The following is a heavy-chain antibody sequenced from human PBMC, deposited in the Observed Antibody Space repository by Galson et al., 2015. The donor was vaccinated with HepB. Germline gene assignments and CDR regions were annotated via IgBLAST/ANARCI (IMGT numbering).Heavy chain of an antibody. D-gene: IGHD6-13*01. CDR2: ISSSSSYM. J-gene: IGHJ3*02. CDR1: GFTFSSYS. V-gene: IGHV3-21*01. Sequence: SLRLSCAASGFTFSSYSMNWVRQAPGKGLEWVSSISSSSSYMYYADSVKGRFTISRDNAKNSLYLQMNSLRAEDTAVYYCARGLHSSSVSDAFDIWGQGTMVTVSS. CDR3: ARGLHSSSVSDAFDI.